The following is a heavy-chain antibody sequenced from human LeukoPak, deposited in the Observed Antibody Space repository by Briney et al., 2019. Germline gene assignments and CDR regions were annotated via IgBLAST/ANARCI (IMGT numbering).Heavy chain of an antibody. J-gene: IGHJ2*01. CDR1: GFTFSIYS. D-gene: IGHD3-16*02. Sequence: GGSLRLSCAASGFTFSIYSMNWVRQAPGKGLEWVSYTSSSSSYTNYADSLKGRFTISRDNAKNSLFLQMNSLRAEDTAVYYCARVVGRTWYFDLWGRGALVTVSS. V-gene: IGHV3-21*05. CDR3: ARVVGRTWYFDL. CDR2: TSSSSSYT.